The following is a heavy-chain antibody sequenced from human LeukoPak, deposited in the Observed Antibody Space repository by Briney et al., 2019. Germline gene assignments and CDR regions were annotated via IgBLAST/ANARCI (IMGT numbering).Heavy chain of an antibody. V-gene: IGHV1-2*04. J-gene: IGHJ4*02. CDR1: GYTFTSYG. CDR2: INPNSGGT. CDR3: ARMYCSGGSCYSGYFDY. D-gene: IGHD2-15*01. Sequence: ASVKVSCKASGYTFTSYGISWVRQAPGQGLEWMGWINPNSGGTNYAQKFQGWVTMTRDTSISTAYMELSRLRSDDTAVYYCARMYCSGGSCYSGYFDYWGQGTLVTVSS.